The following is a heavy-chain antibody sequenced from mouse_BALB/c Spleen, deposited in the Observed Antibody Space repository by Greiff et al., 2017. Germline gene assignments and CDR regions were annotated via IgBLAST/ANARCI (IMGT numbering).Heavy chain of an antibody. V-gene: IGHV1-81*01. CDR1: GYTFTDYV. J-gene: IGHJ3*01. CDR2: IYPGSGST. CDR3: ARSSTMNTADPPWFAY. Sequence: VQLQQSGPELVKPGASVKMSCKASGYTFTDYVISWVKQRTGQGLEWIGEIYPGSGSTYYNEKFKGKATLTADKSSNTAYMQLSSLTSEDSAVYFCARSSTMNTADPPWFAYWGQGTLVTVSA. D-gene: IGHD2-4*01.